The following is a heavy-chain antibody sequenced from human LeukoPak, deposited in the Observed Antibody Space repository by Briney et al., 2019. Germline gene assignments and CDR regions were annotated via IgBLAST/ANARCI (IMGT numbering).Heavy chain of an antibody. Sequence: SETLSLTCTVSGGSISSSSYYWGWIRQPPGKGLEWIGSIYYSGSTYYNPSLKSRVTISVDTSKNQFSLKLSSVTAADTAVYYCARWGSPVWGADYYYYMDVWGKGTTVTVSS. CDR3: ARWGSPVWGADYYYYMDV. V-gene: IGHV4-39*01. CDR2: IYYSGST. D-gene: IGHD3-16*01. CDR1: GGSISSSSYY. J-gene: IGHJ6*03.